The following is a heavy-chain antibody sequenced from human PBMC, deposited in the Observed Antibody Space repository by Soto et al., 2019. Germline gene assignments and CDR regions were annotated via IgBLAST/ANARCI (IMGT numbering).Heavy chain of an antibody. J-gene: IGHJ3*02. CDR2: VTPKLATA. CDR1: GGTFSNYA. Sequence: QGQLVQSGAEGKKSGSSVKVSCKASGGTFSNYAINWVRQAPGLGLEWMGQVTPKLATAKHAQKFQGRVTITAYESASTAYMYVSSLRSEDTAVYFCARRREGYNSAGDIWGQGTLVTVSS. CDR3: ARRREGYNSAGDI. D-gene: IGHD5-12*01. V-gene: IGHV1-69*01.